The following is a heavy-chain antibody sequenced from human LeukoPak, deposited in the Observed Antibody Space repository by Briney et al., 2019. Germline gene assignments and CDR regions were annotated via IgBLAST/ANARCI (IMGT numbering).Heavy chain of an antibody. CDR1: GGSISSSSYC. CDR2: IYYSGST. V-gene: IGHV4-39*01. D-gene: IGHD1-26*01. CDR3: ARPYSGSYYSWFDP. J-gene: IGHJ5*02. Sequence: SETLSLTCTVSGGSISSSSYCWGWIRQPPGKGLEWIGSIYYSGSTYYNPSLKSRVTISVDTSKNQFSLKLSSVTAADTAVYYCARPYSGSYYSWFDPWGQGTLVTVSS.